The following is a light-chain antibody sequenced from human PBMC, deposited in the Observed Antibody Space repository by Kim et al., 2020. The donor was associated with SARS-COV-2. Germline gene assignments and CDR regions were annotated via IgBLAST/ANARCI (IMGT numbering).Light chain of an antibody. J-gene: IGKJ4*01. CDR1: QCISSY. Sequence: DIQLTQSPSSLSASVGDKVTITCRASQCISSYLAWYQQKPGKAPKLLIYAASTLRSRVPSRFSGSGSGTDFTLTISSLQPEDFATYSCRQLNSYPLPFGGGTKVDIK. V-gene: IGKV1-9*01. CDR3: RQLNSYPLP. CDR2: AAS.